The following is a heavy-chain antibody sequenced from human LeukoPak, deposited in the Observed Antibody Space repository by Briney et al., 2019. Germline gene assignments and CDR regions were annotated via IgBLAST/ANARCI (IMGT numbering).Heavy chain of an antibody. CDR3: ATLGQYDILTGY. V-gene: IGHV3-23*01. J-gene: IGHJ4*02. Sequence: GGSLRLSCAASGFTFSSYAMSWVRQAPGKGLEWVSAISGSGGSTYYADSVKGRFTISRDNSKNTLYLQMNSLRAEDTAVYYCATLGQYDILTGYWGQGTLVTVSS. CDR2: ISGSGGST. CDR1: GFTFSSYA. D-gene: IGHD3-9*01.